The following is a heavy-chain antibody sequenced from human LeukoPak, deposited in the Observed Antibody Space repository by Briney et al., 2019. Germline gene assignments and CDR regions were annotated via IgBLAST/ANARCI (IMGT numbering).Heavy chain of an antibody. J-gene: IGHJ3*02. CDR2: LYNGGTQ. V-gene: IGHV3-53*01. CDR1: GFTVSTNY. CDR3: AGRFRGDFNADAFDM. D-gene: IGHD5-24*01. Sequence: GGSLRLSCAASGFTVSTNYLSWVRQAPGKGLEWVSVLYNGGTQHYADSVKGRFTISSDNSKNTVYLQMNSLRAEDTAVYYCAGRFRGDFNADAFDMWGQGTTVTVSS.